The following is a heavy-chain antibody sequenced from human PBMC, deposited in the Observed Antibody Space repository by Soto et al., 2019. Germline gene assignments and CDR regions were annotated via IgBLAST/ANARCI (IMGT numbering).Heavy chain of an antibody. Sequence: EVQLLESGGGLVQPGGSLKLSCAASGFTFSNFGMNWVRRAPGKGLEWVSLISDSGATTFHADSVKGRFTISRDNSKNTLYLQMNSLRAEDTAVYYCAKAARTTTLYNFDFWGRGTLVTVSS. V-gene: IGHV3-23*01. CDR1: GFTFSNFG. D-gene: IGHD1-1*01. J-gene: IGHJ4*02. CDR3: AKAARTTTLYNFDF. CDR2: ISDSGATT.